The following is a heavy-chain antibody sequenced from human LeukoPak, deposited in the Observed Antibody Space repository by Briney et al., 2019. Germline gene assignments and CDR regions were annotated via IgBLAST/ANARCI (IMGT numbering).Heavy chain of an antibody. CDR2: IHYSGST. CDR1: GDSVSGISFY. V-gene: IGHV4-61*01. J-gene: IGHJ4*02. D-gene: IGHD3-22*01. Sequence: PSETLSLTCTVSGDSVSGISFYWSWIRQPPGKGLQYIGYIHYSGSTNYNPSLKSRVTISVDTSKNQFSLKLSSVTAADTAVYYCARYYDSSGYWSTPHFDYWGQGTLVTVSS. CDR3: ARYYDSSGYWSTPHFDY.